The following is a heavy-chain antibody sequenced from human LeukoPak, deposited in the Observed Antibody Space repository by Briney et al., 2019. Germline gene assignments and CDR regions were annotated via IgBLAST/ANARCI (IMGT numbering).Heavy chain of an antibody. Sequence: PGGPLRLSCAASGFTFSNYWMHWVRQAPGKGLVWVSRINRDGNNTSYADSVKGRFTISRDNAKNTLYLQMNSLRAEDTAVYYCARDKVGADFFDYWGQGTLVTVSS. CDR1: GFTFSNYW. J-gene: IGHJ4*02. CDR3: ARDKVGADFFDY. D-gene: IGHD1-26*01. V-gene: IGHV3-74*01. CDR2: INRDGNNT.